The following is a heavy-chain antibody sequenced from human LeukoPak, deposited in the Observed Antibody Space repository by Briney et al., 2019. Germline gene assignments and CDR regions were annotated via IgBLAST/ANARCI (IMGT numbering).Heavy chain of an antibody. V-gene: IGHV4-61*02. J-gene: IGHJ4*02. CDR3: ARDRPYYYDSSGYYYFDY. CDR1: GGSISSSSCY. Sequence: PSETLSLTCTVSGGSISSSSCYWSWIRQPAGKGLEWIGRIYTSGSTNYNPSLKSRVTISVDTSKNQFSLKLSSVTAADTAVYYCARDRPYYYDSSGYYYFDYWGQGTLVTVSS. D-gene: IGHD3-22*01. CDR2: IYTSGST.